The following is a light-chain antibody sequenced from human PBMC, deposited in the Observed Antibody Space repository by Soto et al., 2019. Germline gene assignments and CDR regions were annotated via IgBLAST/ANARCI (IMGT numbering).Light chain of an antibody. CDR3: QSYDSSLSWV. CDR2: GNS. Sequence: QAVVTQPPSVSGAPGQRVTISCTGSSSNIGAHYDVHWYQQLPGTAPKLLIYGNSNRPSGVPDRFSGSKSGTSASLAITGLQAEDEADYYCQSYDSSLSWVFGGGTKVTVL. V-gene: IGLV1-40*01. CDR1: SSNIGAHYD. J-gene: IGLJ3*02.